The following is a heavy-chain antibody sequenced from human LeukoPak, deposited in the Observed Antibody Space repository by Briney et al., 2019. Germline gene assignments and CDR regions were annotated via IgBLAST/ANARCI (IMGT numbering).Heavy chain of an antibody. V-gene: IGHV1-69*06. CDR1: GGTFSSYA. Sequence: SVKVSCKASGGTFSSYAISWVRQAPGQGLEWMGGIIPIFGTANYTQTFQGRVTITADKSTSTAYMELSSLRSEDTAVYYCAREGYCSGGSCFYYWGQGTLVTVSS. CDR2: IIPIFGTA. CDR3: AREGYCSGGSCFYY. D-gene: IGHD2-15*01. J-gene: IGHJ4*02.